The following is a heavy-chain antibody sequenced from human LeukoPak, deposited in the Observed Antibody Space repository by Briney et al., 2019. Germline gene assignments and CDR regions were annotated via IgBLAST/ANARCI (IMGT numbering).Heavy chain of an antibody. CDR3: AREPNA. Sequence: PSETLSLTCIVSGGSISGSNYHWGWIRQPPARGLEWVGNVHESGSAYYNSSLRSQTSISVDTSKNQFSLRLTAVTAADTAVYYCAREPNAWGQGILVTVSS. V-gene: IGHV4-39*07. J-gene: IGHJ5*02. CDR2: VHESGSA. CDR1: GGSISGSNYH.